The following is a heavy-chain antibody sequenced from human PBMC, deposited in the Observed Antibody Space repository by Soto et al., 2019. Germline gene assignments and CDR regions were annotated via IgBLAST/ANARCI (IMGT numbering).Heavy chain of an antibody. J-gene: IGHJ6*03. CDR1: GFTFSSYG. V-gene: IGHV3-33*01. CDR2: IWYDGSNK. D-gene: IGHD2-2*01. CDR3: VRDGCSSTSCLFPVYYYYYMDV. Sequence: GGSLRLSCAASGFTFSSYGMHWVRQAPGKGLEWVAVIWYDGSNKYYADSVKGRFTISRDNSKNTLYLQMNSLRAEDTAVYYCVRDGCSSTSCLFPVYYYYYMDVWGKGTTVTVSS.